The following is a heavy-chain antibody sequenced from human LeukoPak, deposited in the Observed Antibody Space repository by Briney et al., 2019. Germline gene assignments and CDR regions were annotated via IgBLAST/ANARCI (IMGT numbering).Heavy chain of an antibody. CDR1: GFTVSSNY. CDR2: IYSGGST. Sequence: GGSLRLSCAASGFTVSSNYMSWVRQAPGKGLEWVSVIYSGGSTYYADSVKGRFTISRDNSKNTLYLQMNSLRAEDTAVYYCARAHMVRGVIRGHYYYYMDVWGKGTTVTISS. CDR3: ARAHMVRGVIRGHYYYYMDV. J-gene: IGHJ6*03. V-gene: IGHV3-66*01. D-gene: IGHD3-10*01.